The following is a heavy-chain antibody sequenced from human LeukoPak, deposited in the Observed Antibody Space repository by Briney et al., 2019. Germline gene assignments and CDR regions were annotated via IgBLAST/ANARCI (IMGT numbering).Heavy chain of an antibody. CDR2: IKFEDGGT. CDR3: VRNGLNNYGRSSGSFDI. V-gene: IGHV1-2*02. Sequence: GASLRVSCKASGYNIIDHALHWVRQAPGQGLEWMGWIKFEDGGTSYGRKFRGRVTMTRDTSVSTVYMDLTRLTSDDTAVYYCVRNGLNNYGRSSGSFDIWDQGKMVTVSS. D-gene: IGHD3-16*01. J-gene: IGHJ3*02. CDR1: GYNIIDHA.